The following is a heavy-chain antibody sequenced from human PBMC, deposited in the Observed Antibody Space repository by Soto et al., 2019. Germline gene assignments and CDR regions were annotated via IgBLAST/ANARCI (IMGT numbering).Heavy chain of an antibody. CDR1: GFTFSDYW. Sequence: PGGSLRLSCAACGFTFSDYWIHWVRQVPWKGLVWVSRISGDASSTSYAESVKGRFTISRDNAKNTLYVQMNSLRAEDTAVYYCARGIGYSAQDYWGQGTPVTVCS. J-gene: IGHJ4*02. D-gene: IGHD2-15*01. CDR3: ARGIGYSAQDY. V-gene: IGHV3-74*01. CDR2: ISGDASST.